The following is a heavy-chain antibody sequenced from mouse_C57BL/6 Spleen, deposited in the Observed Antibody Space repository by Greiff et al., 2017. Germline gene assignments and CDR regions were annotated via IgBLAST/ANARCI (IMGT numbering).Heavy chain of an antibody. D-gene: IGHD1-1*01. Sequence: QVQLQQPGAELVMPGASVKLSCKASGYTFTSYWMHWVKQRPGQGLEWIGEIDPSDSYTNYNQKFKGNSTLTVDKSSGTAYMQLSSLTSEDSAVYYCARSEDSYYYGSSSYFGVWGTGTTVTVSS. J-gene: IGHJ1*03. CDR2: IDPSDSYT. CDR3: ARSEDSYYYGSSSYFGV. CDR1: GYTFTSYW. V-gene: IGHV1-69*01.